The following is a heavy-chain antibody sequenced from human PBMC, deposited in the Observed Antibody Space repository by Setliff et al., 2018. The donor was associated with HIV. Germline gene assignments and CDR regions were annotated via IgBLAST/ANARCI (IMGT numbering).Heavy chain of an antibody. CDR1: GFTFSSYS. D-gene: IGHD3-22*01. J-gene: IGHJ4*02. CDR2: ISSSSSYI. Sequence: GGSLRLSCAASGFTFSSYSMNWVRQAPGKGLEWVSSISSSSSYIYYADSVKGRFTISRDNAKNPLYLQMDSLRAEDTAVYYCARGAPTMLIVVVNLDYWGQGTLVTVSS. V-gene: IGHV3-21*01. CDR3: ARGAPTMLIVVVNLDY.